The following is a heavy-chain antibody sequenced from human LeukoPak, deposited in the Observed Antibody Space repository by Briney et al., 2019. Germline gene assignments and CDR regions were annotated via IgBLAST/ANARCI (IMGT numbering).Heavy chain of an antibody. CDR1: GYTFTGYY. V-gene: IGHV1-2*06. Sequence: ASVKVPCKASGYTFTGYYMHWVRQAPGQGLEWMGRINPNSGGTNYAQKFQGRVTMTRDTSISTAYMELSRLRSDDTAVYYCARATTAAYCGGDCYSGTDYWGQGTLVTVSS. D-gene: IGHD2-21*02. CDR3: ARATTAAYCGGDCYSGTDY. CDR2: INPNSGGT. J-gene: IGHJ4*02.